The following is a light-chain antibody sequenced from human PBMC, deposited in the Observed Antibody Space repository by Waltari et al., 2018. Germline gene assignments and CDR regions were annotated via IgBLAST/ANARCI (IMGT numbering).Light chain of an antibody. CDR3: AAWDDSLNGWV. CDR1: SSNIGSNT. Sequence: QSVLTQPPSASVTPGQRVTISCSGSSSNIGSNTVNWYQQLPGPAPKLIIYSNNQRPSGVPDRFSGSKSGTSASLAISGLQSEDEADYYCAAWDDSLNGWVFGGGTKLTVL. J-gene: IGLJ3*02. CDR2: SNN. V-gene: IGLV1-44*01.